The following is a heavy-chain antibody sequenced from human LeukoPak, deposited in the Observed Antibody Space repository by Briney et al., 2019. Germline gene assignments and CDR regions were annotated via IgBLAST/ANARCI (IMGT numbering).Heavy chain of an antibody. CDR2: IYYSGST. Sequence: SETLSLTCTVSGGSISSYYWSWIRQPPGKGLEWIGYIYYSGSTIYNPSLKSRVTISVDTSKNQFSLKPSSVTAADTAVYYCARSEDYGDYVPPGAFDIWGQGTMVTVSS. CDR1: GGSISSYY. V-gene: IGHV4-59*01. CDR3: ARSEDYGDYVPPGAFDI. D-gene: IGHD4-17*01. J-gene: IGHJ3*02.